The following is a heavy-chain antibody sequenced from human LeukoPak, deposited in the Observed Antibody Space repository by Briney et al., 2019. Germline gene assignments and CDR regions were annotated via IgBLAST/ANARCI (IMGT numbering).Heavy chain of an antibody. Sequence: SETLSLTCTVSGGSISSHYWSWIRQPPGKGLEWIGYIYYSGSTNYNPSLKSRVTISVDTSKNQFSLKLSSVTAADTAVYYCARVRYFDWFPYYYYMDVWGKGTTATVSS. D-gene: IGHD3-9*01. CDR3: ARVRYFDWFPYYYYMDV. CDR2: IYYSGST. J-gene: IGHJ6*03. V-gene: IGHV4-59*11. CDR1: GGSISSHY.